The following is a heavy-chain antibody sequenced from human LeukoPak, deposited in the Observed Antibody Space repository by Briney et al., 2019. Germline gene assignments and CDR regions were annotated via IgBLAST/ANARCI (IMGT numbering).Heavy chain of an antibody. Sequence: GRSLRLSCTASGFTFSDYGMHWVRQAPGKGLECVALISYDGNNQYYGDSVKGRFTISRDNSKNTLYLQMNSLRAEDTAVYYCARGYSSGWHYFDYWGQGTLVTVSS. V-gene: IGHV3-30*03. CDR1: GFTFSDYG. CDR2: ISYDGNNQ. CDR3: ARGYSSGWHYFDY. D-gene: IGHD6-19*01. J-gene: IGHJ4*02.